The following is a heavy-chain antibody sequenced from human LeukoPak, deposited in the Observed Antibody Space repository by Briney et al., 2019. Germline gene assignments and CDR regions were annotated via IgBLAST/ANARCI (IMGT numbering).Heavy chain of an antibody. CDR1: GFVFSSYW. V-gene: IGHV3-7*01. Sequence: GGSLRLSCAASGFVFSSYWMSWVRQAPGKGLEWVANIKQDGSEKYYVDSVKGRFTISRDNAKNSLYLQMNSLRAEDTAVYYCAGGPRGVTRYYMDVWGKGTTVTVSS. CDR2: IKQDGSEK. CDR3: AGGPRGVTRYYMDV. J-gene: IGHJ6*03. D-gene: IGHD3-10*01.